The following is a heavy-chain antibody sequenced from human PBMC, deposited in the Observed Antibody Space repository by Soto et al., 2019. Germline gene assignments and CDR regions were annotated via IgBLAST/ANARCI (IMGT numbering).Heavy chain of an antibody. CDR2: IYYSGST. D-gene: IGHD3-10*01. CDR1: GGSISSYF. J-gene: IGHJ5*02. Sequence: SETLSLTCTVSGGSISSYFWSWIRQPPGKGLEWIGYIYYSGSTYYNPSLKSRVTISVDTSKNQFSLKLSSVTAADTAVYYCARYGSGSIGNWFDPWGQGTLVTVSS. V-gene: IGHV4-59*08. CDR3: ARYGSGSIGNWFDP.